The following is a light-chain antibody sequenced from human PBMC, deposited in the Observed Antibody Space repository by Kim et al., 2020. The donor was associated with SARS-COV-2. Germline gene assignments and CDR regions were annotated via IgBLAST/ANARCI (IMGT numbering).Light chain of an antibody. CDR3: GTWDNSLSAGYV. CDR2: DNN. V-gene: IGLV1-51*01. Sequence: QKVTSACSGSSSNIGNNYVSWYQQLPGTAPKLLIYDNNKRPSGIPDRFSGSKSGTSATLGITGLQTGDEADYYCGTWDNSLSAGYVFGTGTKVT. J-gene: IGLJ1*01. CDR1: SSNIGNNY.